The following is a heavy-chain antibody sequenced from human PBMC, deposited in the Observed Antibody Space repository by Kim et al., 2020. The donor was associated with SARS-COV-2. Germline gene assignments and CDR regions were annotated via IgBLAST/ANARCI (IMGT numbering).Heavy chain of an antibody. J-gene: IGHJ6*02. V-gene: IGHV3-73*01. CDR3: TRHPTRIAARPFVNYGMDV. Sequence: GGSLRLSCAASGFTFSGSAMHWVRQASGKGLEWVGRIRSKANSYATAYAASVKGRFTISRDDSKNTAYLQMNSLKTEDTAVYYCTRHPTRIAARPFVNYGMDVWGQGTTVPVSS. D-gene: IGHD6-6*01. CDR1: GFTFSGSA. CDR2: IRSKANSYAT.